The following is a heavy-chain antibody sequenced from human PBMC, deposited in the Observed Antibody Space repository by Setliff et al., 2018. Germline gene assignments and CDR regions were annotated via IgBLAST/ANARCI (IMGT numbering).Heavy chain of an antibody. V-gene: IGHV4-59*08. Sequence: SETLSLTCKVSGDSIIGYYWSWIRQPPGKGLDWIGYVFSGGSPNYSPSFKSRVTISVDTSKNQFSLKLSSVTATDAAVYYCAGRYCSSTSCHNGDAFDIWGQGTMVTVSS. D-gene: IGHD2-2*01. J-gene: IGHJ3*02. CDR1: GDSIIGYY. CDR3: AGRYCSSTSCHNGDAFDI. CDR2: VFSGGSP.